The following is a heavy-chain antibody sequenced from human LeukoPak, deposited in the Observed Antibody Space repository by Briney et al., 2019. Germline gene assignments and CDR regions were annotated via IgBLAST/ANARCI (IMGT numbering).Heavy chain of an antibody. CDR1: GYTFTGYY. V-gene: IGHV1-2*02. J-gene: IGHJ4*02. CDR3: ARESMGDSSGYYYPSDY. D-gene: IGHD3-22*01. CDR2: INPNSGGT. Sequence: ASVKVSCKASGYTFTGYYMHWVRQAPGQGLEWMGWINPNSGGTNYAQKFQGRVTMTRDTSISTAYMELSRLRSDDTAVYYCARESMGDSSGYYYPSDYWGQGTLVTVSS.